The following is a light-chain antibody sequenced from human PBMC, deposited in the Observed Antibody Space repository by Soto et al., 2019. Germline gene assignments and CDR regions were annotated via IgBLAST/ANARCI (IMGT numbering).Light chain of an antibody. V-gene: IGLV2-23*01. Sequence: QSVLTQPASVSGSPGQSITISCTGTGSDVGRYNLVSWYQQHPGKASKLMIYEGSKRPSGVSNRFSASKSDNTASLTISGLQAEDEADYYCCSYAGSSTYVFGTGTKVTVL. CDR3: CSYAGSSTYV. CDR2: EGS. J-gene: IGLJ1*01. CDR1: GSDVGRYNL.